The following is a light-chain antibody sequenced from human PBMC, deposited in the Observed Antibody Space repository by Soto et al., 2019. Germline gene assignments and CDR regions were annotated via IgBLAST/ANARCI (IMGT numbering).Light chain of an antibody. CDR2: DVS. Sequence: QSALTQPASVSGSPGQSITISCTGTSSDVGGYNYVSWYQQHPGKAPKLMIYDVSNRPSGVSNRFSGSKSRNTASLTIPGLQAEDEADYYCSSYTSSSTLAFGTGTKLTVL. CDR1: SSDVGGYNY. V-gene: IGLV2-14*01. J-gene: IGLJ1*01. CDR3: SSYTSSSTLA.